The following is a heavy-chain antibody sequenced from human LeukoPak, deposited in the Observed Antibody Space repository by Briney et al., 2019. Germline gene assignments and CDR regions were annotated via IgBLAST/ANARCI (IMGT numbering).Heavy chain of an antibody. D-gene: IGHD6-6*01. V-gene: IGHV4-31*03. CDR3: ARDVGSSPTDNWFDP. CDR1: GGSNSSGGYY. J-gene: IGHJ5*02. Sequence: KPSQTLSLTCTVSGGSNSSGGYYWSWIRQHPGKGLEWIGYIYYSGSTYYNPSLKSRVTISVDTSKNQFSLKLSSVTAADTAVYYCARDVGSSPTDNWFDPWGQGTLVTVSS. CDR2: IYYSGST.